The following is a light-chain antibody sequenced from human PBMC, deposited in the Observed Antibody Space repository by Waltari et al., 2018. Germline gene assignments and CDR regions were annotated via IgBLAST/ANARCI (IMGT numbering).Light chain of an antibody. J-gene: IGLJ2*01. Sequence: QSVLTQPPSVSEAPRQRVTISCSGSRSNIGNNVVNWYQPPPGKAPKLLIYYDDLLPSGVSDRFSGSKSCTSASLAISGLQSEDEADYYCSAWDDSLNGPVFGGGTKLTVL. CDR2: YDD. CDR1: RSNIGNNV. CDR3: SAWDDSLNGPV. V-gene: IGLV1-36*01.